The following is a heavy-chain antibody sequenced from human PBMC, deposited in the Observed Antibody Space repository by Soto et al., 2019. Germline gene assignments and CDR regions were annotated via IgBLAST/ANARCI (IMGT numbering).Heavy chain of an antibody. CDR3: AKEWCAGCCHLAYFDS. CDR2: LSSDGSNK. D-gene: IGHD2-8*02. V-gene: IGHV3-30*18. J-gene: IGHJ4*02. CDR1: GFTFRSHG. Sequence: GGSLRLSCAASGFTFRSHGMHWVRQAPGMGLEWVAGLSSDGSNKFYEDSVKGRLTISRDNSKNTLYLQVNSLRVEDTAVYYCAKEWCAGCCHLAYFDSWGQGTLVTVSS.